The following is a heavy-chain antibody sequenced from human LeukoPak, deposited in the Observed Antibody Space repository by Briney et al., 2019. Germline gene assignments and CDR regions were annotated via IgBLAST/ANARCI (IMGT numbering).Heavy chain of an antibody. Sequence: ASVKVSCKASGGTFSSYAISWVRQGPGQGLEWMGRIIPIFGIANYAQKFQGRVTITADKSTSTAYMELSSLRSEDTAVYYCARDETNHYYYGMDVWGQGTTVTVSS. D-gene: IGHD1-14*01. CDR2: IIPIFGIA. V-gene: IGHV1-69*04. CDR3: ARDETNHYYYGMDV. J-gene: IGHJ6*02. CDR1: GGTFSSYA.